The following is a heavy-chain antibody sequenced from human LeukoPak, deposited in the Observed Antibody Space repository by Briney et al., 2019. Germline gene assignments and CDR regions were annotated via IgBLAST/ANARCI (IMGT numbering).Heavy chain of an antibody. D-gene: IGHD4-17*01. Sequence: GASVKVSCKASGYTFTSYDINWVRQATGQGLEWMGWMNPNSGNTGYAQKFQGRVTITRNTSISTAYMELSSLRSEDTAVYYCARRSGYGPGYYYYYYMDVWGKGTTVTVSS. CDR2: MNPNSGNT. V-gene: IGHV1-8*03. J-gene: IGHJ6*03. CDR1: GYTFTSYD. CDR3: ARRSGYGPGYYYYYYMDV.